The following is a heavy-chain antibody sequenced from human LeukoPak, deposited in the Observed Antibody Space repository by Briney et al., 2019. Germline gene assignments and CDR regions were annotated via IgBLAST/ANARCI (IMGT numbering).Heavy chain of an antibody. J-gene: IGHJ4*02. CDR2: ISWNSGSL. CDR1: GFTFDDYA. V-gene: IGHV3-9*01. Sequence: GGSLRLSCAASGFTFDDYAMHWVRHAPGKGLEWVSGISWNSGSLGYADSVKGRFTISRDNAKNSLYLQMNSLRAEDTALYYCAKDMAGTAQGLFDYWGQGTLVTVSS. D-gene: IGHD6-19*01. CDR3: AKDMAGTAQGLFDY.